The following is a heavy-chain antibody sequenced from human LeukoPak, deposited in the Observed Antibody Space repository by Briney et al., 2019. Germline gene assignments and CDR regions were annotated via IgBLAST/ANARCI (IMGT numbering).Heavy chain of an antibody. D-gene: IGHD3-16*01. V-gene: IGHV4-31*03. Sequence: SQTLSLTCTVSGGSISSGGYYWSWIRQHPGKGLEWIGYIYYSGSTYYNPSLKSRVTISVDTSKNQFSLKLSSVTAADTAVYYCARDPRPQGGVNFPSGYYGMDVWGQGTTVTVSS. J-gene: IGHJ6*02. CDR3: ARDPRPQGGVNFPSGYYGMDV. CDR2: IYYSGST. CDR1: GGSISSGGYY.